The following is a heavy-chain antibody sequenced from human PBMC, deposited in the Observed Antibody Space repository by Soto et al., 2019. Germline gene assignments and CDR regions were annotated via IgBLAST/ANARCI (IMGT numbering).Heavy chain of an antibody. D-gene: IGHD6-25*01. V-gene: IGHV1-2*02. J-gene: IGHJ6*02. CDR3: ARAGIAAAGSGEYAMDV. CDR2: INPNSGAT. CDR1: GYTFTAYY. Sequence: EASVKVSCKASGYTFTAYYIHWVRQAPGQGLEWMGWINPNSGATKYSQKFQGRVTMTSDTPINTVYMEVSRLRSDDTAIYYCARAGIAAAGSGEYAMDVWGQGTTVTVSS.